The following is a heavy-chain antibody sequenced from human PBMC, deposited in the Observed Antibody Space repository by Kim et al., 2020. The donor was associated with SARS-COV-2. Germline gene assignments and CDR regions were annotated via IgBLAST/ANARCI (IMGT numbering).Heavy chain of an antibody. D-gene: IGHD6-13*01. J-gene: IGHJ3*02. CDR3: ARDRIAAAGTGAFDI. V-gene: IGHV1-3*01. Sequence: QKFQGRVTITRDTSASTAYMELSSLRSEDTAVYYCARDRIAAAGTGAFDIWGQGTMVTVSS.